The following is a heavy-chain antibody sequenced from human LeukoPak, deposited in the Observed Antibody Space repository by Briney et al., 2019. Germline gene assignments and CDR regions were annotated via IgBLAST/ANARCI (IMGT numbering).Heavy chain of an antibody. CDR3: ARIGDYYGSGSHDY. D-gene: IGHD3-10*01. Sequence: ASETLSLTCTVSGGSISSYYWSWIRQPPGKGLEWIGYIYYSGSTNYNPSLKSRVTISVDTSKNQFSLKLSSVTAADTAVYYCARIGDYYGSGSHDYWGQGTLVTVSS. J-gene: IGHJ4*02. CDR1: GGSISSYY. CDR2: IYYSGST. V-gene: IGHV4-59*01.